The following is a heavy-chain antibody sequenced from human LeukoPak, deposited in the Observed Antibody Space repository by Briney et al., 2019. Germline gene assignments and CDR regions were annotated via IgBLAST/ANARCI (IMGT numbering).Heavy chain of an antibody. D-gene: IGHD6-19*01. CDR2: IYFSGST. J-gene: IGHJ4*02. CDR3: ARHRDSSGWYDFDY. CDR1: GGSISSSSYY. V-gene: IGHV4-39*01. Sequence: SETLSLTCTVSGGSISSSSYYWGWIRQPPGKGLEWIGSIYFSGSTYYNSSLKSRVTISLDTSKNQFSLKLSSVTAADTAVYYCARHRDSSGWYDFDYWGQGTLVTVSS.